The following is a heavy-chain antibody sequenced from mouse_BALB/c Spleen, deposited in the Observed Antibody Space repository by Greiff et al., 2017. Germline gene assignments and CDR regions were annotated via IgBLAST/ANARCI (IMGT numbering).Heavy chain of an antibody. CDR3: ARVGYGSPYAMDY. J-gene: IGHJ4*01. D-gene: IGHD1-1*01. CDR2: ISDGGSYT. CDR1: GFTFSDYY. Sequence: EVKLVESGGGLVKPGGSLKLSCAASGFTFSDYYMYWVRQTPEKRLEWVATISDGGSYTYYPDSVKGRFTISRDNAKNNLYLQMSSLKSEDTAMYYCARVGYGSPYAMDYWGQGTSVTVSS. V-gene: IGHV5-4*02.